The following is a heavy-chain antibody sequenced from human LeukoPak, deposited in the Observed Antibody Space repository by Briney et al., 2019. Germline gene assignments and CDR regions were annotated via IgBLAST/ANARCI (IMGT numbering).Heavy chain of an antibody. CDR2: ISAYNGNT. Sequence: ASVKVSCKASGYTFTSYGISWVRQAPGQGLEWMGWISAYNGNTNYAQKLQGRVTMTTDTSTSTAYMELRSLRSDDTAVYYCARDLVIIDYGDNSDYWGQGTLVTVSS. CDR3: ARDLVIIDYGDNSDY. D-gene: IGHD4-23*01. V-gene: IGHV1-18*01. CDR1: GYTFTSYG. J-gene: IGHJ4*02.